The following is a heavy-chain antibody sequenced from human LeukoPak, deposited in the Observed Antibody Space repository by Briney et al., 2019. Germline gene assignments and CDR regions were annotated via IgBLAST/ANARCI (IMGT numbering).Heavy chain of an antibody. J-gene: IGHJ6*03. CDR2: IRSKAYGGTT. CDR3: TRCITMIVVVITDYYYYMDV. Sequence: GGSLRLSCTASGFTFGDYAMSWVRQAPGKGLEWVGFIRSKAYGGTTEYAASVKGRFTISRDDSKSIAYLQMNSLKTEDTAVYYCTRCITMIVVVITDYYYYMDVWGKGTTVTVSS. V-gene: IGHV3-49*04. D-gene: IGHD3-22*01. CDR1: GFTFGDYA.